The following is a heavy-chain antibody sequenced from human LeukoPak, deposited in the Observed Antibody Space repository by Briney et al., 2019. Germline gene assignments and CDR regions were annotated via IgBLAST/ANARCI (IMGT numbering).Heavy chain of an antibody. Sequence: PSETLSLTCTVSGGSISSYYWSWIRQPPGKGLEWIGYIYYSGSTNYNPSLKSRVTISVDTSKNQFSLKLSSVTAADTAVYYCAGGYSSGWYKGKDFDYRGQGTLVTVSS. CDR2: IYYSGST. D-gene: IGHD6-19*01. J-gene: IGHJ4*02. V-gene: IGHV4-59*08. CDR3: AGGYSSGWYKGKDFDY. CDR1: GGSISSYY.